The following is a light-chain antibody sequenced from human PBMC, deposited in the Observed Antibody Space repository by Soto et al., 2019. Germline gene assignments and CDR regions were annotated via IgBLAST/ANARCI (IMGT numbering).Light chain of an antibody. CDR3: QSYDSSLSGPWV. V-gene: IGLV1-40*01. J-gene: IGLJ3*02. CDR2: GNS. Sequence: QAVVTQPPSVSGAPGQRVTISCTGSSSNIGAGYDVHWYQQLPGTAPKLLIYGNSNRPSGVPDRFSGSKSGTSASLAITGLQAEDEAEYYCQSYDSSLSGPWVFGGGTKLTVL. CDR1: SSNIGAGYD.